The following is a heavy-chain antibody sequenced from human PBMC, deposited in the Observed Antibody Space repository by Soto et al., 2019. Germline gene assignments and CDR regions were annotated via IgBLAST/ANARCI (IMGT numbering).Heavy chain of an antibody. Sequence: QAGGSLRLSCAASGFTVSSNYMSWVRQAPGRXLEWVSVLYSGGYTYYADSMKGRFTLSRDHSKKTLSLQMNSLRAEDTAVYYCARVSYDVSRGYYFDYWGQGTLVTVSS. V-gene: IGHV3-53*01. CDR1: GFTVSSNY. CDR2: LYSGGYT. CDR3: ARVSYDVSRGYYFDY. D-gene: IGHD2-8*01. J-gene: IGHJ4*02.